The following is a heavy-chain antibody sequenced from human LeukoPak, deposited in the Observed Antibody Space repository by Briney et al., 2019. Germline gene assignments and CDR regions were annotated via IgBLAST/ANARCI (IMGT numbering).Heavy chain of an antibody. CDR3: ASTLARGYSYGFYGMDV. V-gene: IGHV4-59*01. Sequence: PSETLSLTCTVSDGSISSYYWSWIRQPPGKGLEWIGYIYYGGSTNYNPSLKSRVTISVDTSKNQFSLRLTSVTAADTAVYYCASTLARGYSYGFYGMDVWGQGTTVTASS. CDR2: IYYGGST. CDR1: DGSISSYY. D-gene: IGHD5-18*01. J-gene: IGHJ6*02.